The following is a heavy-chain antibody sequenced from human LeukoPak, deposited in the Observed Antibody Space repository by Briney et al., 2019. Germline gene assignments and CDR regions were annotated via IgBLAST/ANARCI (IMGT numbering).Heavy chain of an antibody. D-gene: IGHD3-22*01. CDR2: IYHSGST. J-gene: IGHJ4*02. CDR3: AREHDSSGRDY. CDR1: GGSISSGGYS. Sequence: SETLSLTCAVSGGSISSGGYSWSWIRQPPGKGLEWIGYIYHSGSTYYNPSLKSRVTISVDRSKDQFSLKLSSVTAADTAVYYCAREHDSSGRDYWGQGTLVTVSS. V-gene: IGHV4-30-2*01.